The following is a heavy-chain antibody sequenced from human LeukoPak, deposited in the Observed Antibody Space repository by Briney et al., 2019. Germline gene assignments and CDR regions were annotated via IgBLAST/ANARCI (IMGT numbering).Heavy chain of an antibody. Sequence: ASVKVSCKASGYTFTGYYIHWFRQAPGQGLEWMGWINPNNGGTNYAQKFQGRVTMTRDTSISTAYMELSSLRSDDTAMYSCARDSSTSRYYYYYMDVWGKGTTVTVSS. D-gene: IGHD2-2*01. V-gene: IGHV1-2*02. CDR2: INPNNGGT. CDR1: GYTFTGYY. J-gene: IGHJ6*03. CDR3: ARDSSTSRYYYYYMDV.